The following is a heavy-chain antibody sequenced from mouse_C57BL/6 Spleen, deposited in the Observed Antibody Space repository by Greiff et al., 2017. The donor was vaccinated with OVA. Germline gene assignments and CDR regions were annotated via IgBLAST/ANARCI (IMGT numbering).Heavy chain of an antibody. CDR2: IWSGGST. Sequence: ESGPGLVQPSQSLSITCTVSGFSLTSYGVHWVRQSPGKGLEWLGVIWSGGSTDYNAAFISRLSISKDNSKSQVFFKMNSLQADDTAIYYCARGWSHWYFDVWGTGTTVTVSS. D-gene: IGHD2-3*01. V-gene: IGHV2-2*01. CDR3: ARGWSHWYFDV. CDR1: GFSLTSYG. J-gene: IGHJ1*03.